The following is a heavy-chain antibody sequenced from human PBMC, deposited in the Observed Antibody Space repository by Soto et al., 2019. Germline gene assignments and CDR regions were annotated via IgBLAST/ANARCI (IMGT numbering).Heavy chain of an antibody. V-gene: IGHV4-59*01. CDR1: GGSISSYY. Sequence: PSETLSLTCTVSGGSISSYYWSWIRQPPGKGLEWIGYIYYSGSTNYNPSLKSRVTISVDTSKNQFSLKLSSVTAADTAVYYCARGYYDSGVWRGYYYGMDVWGHGTTVTVSS. CDR2: IYYSGST. J-gene: IGHJ6*02. CDR3: ARGYYDSGVWRGYYYGMDV. D-gene: IGHD3-3*01.